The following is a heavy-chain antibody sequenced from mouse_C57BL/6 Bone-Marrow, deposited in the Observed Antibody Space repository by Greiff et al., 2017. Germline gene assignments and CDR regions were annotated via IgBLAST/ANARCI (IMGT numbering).Heavy chain of an antibody. CDR3: ARSGPLGRSFDY. D-gene: IGHD4-1*01. CDR1: GYTFTSYW. J-gene: IGHJ2*01. V-gene: IGHV1-55*01. Sequence: QVQLQQPGAELVKPGASVKMSCKASGYTFTSYWITWVKQRPGQGLEWIGDIYPTSGRTNYTAKFKGKAILTVDTSSNTAYMQLSSLTSEDSAVFYCARSGPLGRSFDYWGQGTTLTVSA. CDR2: IYPTSGRT.